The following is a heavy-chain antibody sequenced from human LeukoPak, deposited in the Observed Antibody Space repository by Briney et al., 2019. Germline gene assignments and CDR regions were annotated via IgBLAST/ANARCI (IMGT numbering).Heavy chain of an antibody. J-gene: IGHJ5*02. D-gene: IGHD3-10*01. CDR3: AKDMVRGVMSTLFDP. CDR1: GVTFSSDA. V-gene: IGHV3-23*01. Sequence: PGGSLRLSCVASGVTFSSDAMNWVRQAPGKGLEWVSGITGRSLGTYYADSVKGRFTISRDNSKNTLYLQMNSLRAEDTAVYYCAKDMVRGVMSTLFDPWGQGTLVTVSS. CDR2: ITGRSLGT.